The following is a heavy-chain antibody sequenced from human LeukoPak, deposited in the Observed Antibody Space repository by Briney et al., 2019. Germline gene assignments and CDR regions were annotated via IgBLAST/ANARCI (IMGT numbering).Heavy chain of an antibody. V-gene: IGHV1-2*02. Sequence: ASVKVSCKASGYPFIGNYIHWVRQAPGQGLEWMGWINPNSGGTQYSQKFQGRVTLTKDTSITTGYMELSGLTSDDTAVYYCASLSYYDLSGYFYWGQGTLVTVSS. CDR3: ASLSYYDLSGYFY. D-gene: IGHD3-22*01. J-gene: IGHJ4*02. CDR2: INPNSGGT. CDR1: GYPFIGNY.